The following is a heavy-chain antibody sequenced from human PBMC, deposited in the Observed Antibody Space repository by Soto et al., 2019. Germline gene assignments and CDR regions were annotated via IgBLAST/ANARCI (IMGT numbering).Heavy chain of an antibody. CDR3: ASPRAYGVTTSNCFLAFDI. D-gene: IGHD4-17*01. V-gene: IGHV3-21*01. CDR1: GFSFGDYI. Sequence: AQWVESGGSLVKPGGSLRLSCAASGFSFGDYIMNWVRQAPGRGLEWVASIRHRGSEIVYADSVKGRFTISRDNYRGSLYMQMNSLRADDTAIYYCASPRAYGVTTSNCFLAFDIWGQGTRFTVSS. J-gene: IGHJ3*02. CDR2: IRHRGSEI.